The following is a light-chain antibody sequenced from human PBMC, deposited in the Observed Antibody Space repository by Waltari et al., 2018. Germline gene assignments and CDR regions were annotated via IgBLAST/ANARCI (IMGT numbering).Light chain of an antibody. CDR1: DSDVGAYDF. Sequence: QSALTQPASVSGSPGQSITISCSGTDSDVGAYDFVSWYQQHPGKAPHLIIYEVSNRPSGISNLLSAPKPGNTATLTISGLQAEDEADYYCSSYTTSSAPGVFGTGTRVTVL. V-gene: IGLV2-14*01. J-gene: IGLJ1*01. CDR2: EVS. CDR3: SSYTTSSAPGV.